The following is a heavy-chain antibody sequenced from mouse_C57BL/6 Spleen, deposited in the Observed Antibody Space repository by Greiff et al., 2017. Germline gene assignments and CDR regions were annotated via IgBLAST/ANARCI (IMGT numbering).Heavy chain of an antibody. Sequence: VQVVESGAELVKPGASVKISCKASGYAFSSYWMNWVKQRPGKGLEWIGQFYPGDGDTNYNGKFKGKATLTADKSSSTAYMQLSSLTSEDSAVSFGARSPCTTVVAYYFDYWGKGTTLTVSS. V-gene: IGHV1-80*01. CDR1: GYAFSSYW. J-gene: IGHJ2*01. CDR2: FYPGDGDT. CDR3: ARSPCTTVVAYYFDY. D-gene: IGHD1-1*01.